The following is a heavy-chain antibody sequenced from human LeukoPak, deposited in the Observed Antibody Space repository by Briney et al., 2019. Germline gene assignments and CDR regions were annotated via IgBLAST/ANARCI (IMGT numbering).Heavy chain of an antibody. D-gene: IGHD3-9*01. V-gene: IGHV3-23*01. CDR1: GVTFSNYA. CDR3: AQWLDFDVLTGYYFPDF. J-gene: IGHJ4*02. CDR2: ITGSGGNT. Sequence: GASLRLSCAVSGVTFSNYAMSWGRQAPGKGGEWDSAITGSGGNTNYADSVKGRFTIYRENSKNTLYVQMNSLRAEDTAVYYCAQWLDFDVLTGYYFPDFWGQGTLVTVSS.